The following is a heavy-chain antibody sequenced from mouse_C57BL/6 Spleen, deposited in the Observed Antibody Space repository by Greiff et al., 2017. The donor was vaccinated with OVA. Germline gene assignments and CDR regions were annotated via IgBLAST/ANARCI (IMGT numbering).Heavy chain of an antibody. Sequence: EVKVVESGGGLVKPGGSLKLSCAASGFTFSDYGMHWVRQAPEKGLEWVAYISSGSSTIYYADTVKGRFTISRDNAKNTLFLQMTSLRSEDTAMYYCARYGSSSYAMDYWGQGTSVTVSS. CDR1: GFTFSDYG. D-gene: IGHD1-1*01. V-gene: IGHV5-17*01. CDR3: ARYGSSSYAMDY. J-gene: IGHJ4*01. CDR2: ISSGSSTI.